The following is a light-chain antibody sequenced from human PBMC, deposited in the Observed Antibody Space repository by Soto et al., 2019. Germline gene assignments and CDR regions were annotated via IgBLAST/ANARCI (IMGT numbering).Light chain of an antibody. J-gene: IGKJ1*01. CDR1: QSVSRNF. V-gene: IGKV3-20*01. CDR2: GAS. CDR3: HHYET. Sequence: GTLSLSPGARATLSCRASQSVSRNFLAWYQQKPGQAPRLLIYGASTRATGGPDSFRGSGSGTEFTLTLSRLELEDFTVYYCHHYETFGQGTKVDIK.